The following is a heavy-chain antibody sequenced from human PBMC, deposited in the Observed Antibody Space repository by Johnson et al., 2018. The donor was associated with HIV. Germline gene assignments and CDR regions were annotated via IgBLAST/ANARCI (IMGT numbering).Heavy chain of an antibody. Sequence: QVQLVESGGGLVKPGGSLRLSCAASGFTFSDYYMSWIRQAPGKGLEWVSYINTTGSAASHAASVKGRFTISRDNAQNSLYLQMNSLRDVDTAVYYCARKEHGDYVFGNAFDIWGQGTMVTVSS. V-gene: IGHV3-11*04. CDR3: ARKEHGDYVFGNAFDI. CDR2: INTTGSAA. D-gene: IGHD4-17*01. J-gene: IGHJ3*02. CDR1: GFTFSDYY.